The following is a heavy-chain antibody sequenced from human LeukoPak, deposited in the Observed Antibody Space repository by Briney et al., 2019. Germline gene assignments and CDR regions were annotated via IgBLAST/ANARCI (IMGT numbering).Heavy chain of an antibody. CDR2: ISSSGSTI. J-gene: IGHJ4*02. CDR1: GFTFSSYE. V-gene: IGHV3-48*03. Sequence: GGSLRLSCAASGFTFSSYEVNWVRQAPGKGPEWVSYISSSGSTIYYADSVKGRFTISRDNAKNSLYLQVSSLRAEDTAVYYCARGSYCSGVSCYYVYWGQGTLVTVSS. CDR3: ARGSYCSGVSCYYVY. D-gene: IGHD2-15*01.